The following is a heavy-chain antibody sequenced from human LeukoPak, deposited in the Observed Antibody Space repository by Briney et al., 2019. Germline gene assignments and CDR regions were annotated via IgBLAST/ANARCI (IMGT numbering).Heavy chain of an antibody. J-gene: IGHJ6*03. CDR2: MNPNSGNT. D-gene: IGHD3-3*01. CDR3: ARGPFFGVVYRSYMDV. CDR1: GYTFTSYD. Sequence: ASVKVSCRASGYTFTSYDINWVRQATGQGLEWMGWMNPNSGNTGYAQKFQGRVTITRNTSISTAYMELSSLRSEDTAVYYCARGPFFGVVYRSYMDVWGKGTTVTVSS. V-gene: IGHV1-8*03.